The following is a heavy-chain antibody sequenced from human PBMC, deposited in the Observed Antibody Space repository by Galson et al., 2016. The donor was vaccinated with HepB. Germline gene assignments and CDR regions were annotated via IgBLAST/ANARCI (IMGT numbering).Heavy chain of an antibody. CDR1: GFTFDECT. CDR3: AKDNWGTSSYYGMDV. D-gene: IGHD6-6*01. CDR2: ISWDGDST. V-gene: IGHV3-43*01. J-gene: IGHJ6*02. Sequence: SLRLSCAASGFTFDECTMHWVRQPPGKGLEWVSLISWDGDSTYYADSVKGRFTISRDNSKNSLYLQMNSLKTEDTALYYCAKDNWGTSSYYGMDVWGQGTTVTVSS.